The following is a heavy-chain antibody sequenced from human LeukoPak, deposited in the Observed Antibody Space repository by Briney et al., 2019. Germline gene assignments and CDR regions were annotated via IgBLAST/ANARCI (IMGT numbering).Heavy chain of an antibody. V-gene: IGHV1-3*04. D-gene: IGHD3-3*01. J-gene: IGHJ5*02. CDR1: GYTFTSYA. CDR2: ISTGNGDT. CDR3: ARVRDPPYYDFWSGYYHLCWFDP. Sequence: ASVKVSCKASGYTFTSYAIDWVRQAPGQRLEWMGWISTGNGDTKYSQKLQGRVTMTTDTSTSTAYMELRSLRSDDTAVYYCARVRDPPYYDFWSGYYHLCWFDPWGQGTLVTVSS.